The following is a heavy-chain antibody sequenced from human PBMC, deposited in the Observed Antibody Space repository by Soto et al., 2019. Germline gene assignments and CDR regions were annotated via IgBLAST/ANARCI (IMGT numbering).Heavy chain of an antibody. CDR2: ISRGSTYI. V-gene: IGHV3-21*01. Sequence: GGSLRLSCAASGFIFSSYNLNWVRQAPGKGLEWVSSISRGSTYIYYTDSVKGRFTISRDIAKNSLYLQMNSLRADDTAVYYCARYIRITMVRGVIWNWFDPWGQGTLVTVSS. D-gene: IGHD3-10*01. CDR1: GFIFSSYN. CDR3: ARYIRITMVRGVIWNWFDP. J-gene: IGHJ5*02.